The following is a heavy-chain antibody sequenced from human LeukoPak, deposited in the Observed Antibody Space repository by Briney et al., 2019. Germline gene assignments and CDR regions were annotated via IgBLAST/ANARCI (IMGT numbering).Heavy chain of an antibody. V-gene: IGHV4-30-4*08. Sequence: SQTLSLTCTVSGGSISSGDYYWSWIRQPPGTGLEWIGYIYYSGSTYYNPSLKSRVTISVDTSKNQFSLKLSSVTAADTAVYYCARDSHYYDSSGCFQGFDYWGQGTLVTVSS. CDR1: GGSISSGDYY. D-gene: IGHD3-22*01. J-gene: IGHJ4*02. CDR3: ARDSHYYDSSGCFQGFDY. CDR2: IYYSGST.